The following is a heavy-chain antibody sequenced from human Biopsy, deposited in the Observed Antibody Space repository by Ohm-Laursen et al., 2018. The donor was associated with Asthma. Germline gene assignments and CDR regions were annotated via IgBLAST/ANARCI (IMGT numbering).Heavy chain of an antibody. CDR1: GSTFGNYA. J-gene: IGHJ6*02. V-gene: IGHV1-69*06. D-gene: IGHD6-13*01. Sequence: SSVKVSCKASGSTFGNYAISWVRQAPGLGLEWMGGISPVFGSTNIAQKFQGRVTISADIFTKTAYLEVSSLRSDDTAVYYCASPSSSREILYYYYNMDIWGQGTTVTV. CDR2: ISPVFGST. CDR3: ASPSSSREILYYYYNMDI.